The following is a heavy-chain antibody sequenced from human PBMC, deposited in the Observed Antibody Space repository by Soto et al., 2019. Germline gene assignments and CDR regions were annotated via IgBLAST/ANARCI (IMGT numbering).Heavy chain of an antibody. J-gene: IGHJ6*02. CDR1: GYTFTSYA. D-gene: IGHD1-26*01. V-gene: IGHV1-3*01. CDR2: INAGNGNT. Sequence: ASVKVSCKASGYTFTSYAMHWVRQAPGQRLEWMGWINAGNGNTKYSQKFQGRVTITRDTSASTAYMELSSLRSEDTAVYYCARDSQTLSGSYFYYYGMDVWGQGTRVTVSS. CDR3: ARDSQTLSGSYFYYYGMDV.